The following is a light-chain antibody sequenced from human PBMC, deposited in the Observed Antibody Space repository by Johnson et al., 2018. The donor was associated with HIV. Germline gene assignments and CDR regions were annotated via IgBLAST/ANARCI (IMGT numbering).Light chain of an antibody. Sequence: SALTQPPSVSAAPGQKVTISCSGSSSNIGNSYVSWYQQLPGTAPKLLIYDNNKRPSGIPDRFSGSKSGTSATLGITGLQTGDEADYYCGTWGGVFGTGTKVTVL. CDR1: SSNIGNSY. J-gene: IGLJ1*01. CDR3: GTWGGV. CDR2: DNN. V-gene: IGLV1-51*01.